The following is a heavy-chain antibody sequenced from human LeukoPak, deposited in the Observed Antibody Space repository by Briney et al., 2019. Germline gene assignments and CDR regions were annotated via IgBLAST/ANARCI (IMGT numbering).Heavy chain of an antibody. CDR1: GGTFCSYA. Sequence: SVKVSCKASGGTFCSYAISWVRQAPGQGLEWMGGIIPIFGTANYAQKFQGRVTITADESTSTAYMELSSLRSEDTAVYYCASVVVPAHYMDVWGKGTTVTVSS. CDR3: ASVVVPAHYMDV. J-gene: IGHJ6*03. CDR2: IIPIFGTA. V-gene: IGHV1-69*13. D-gene: IGHD2-2*01.